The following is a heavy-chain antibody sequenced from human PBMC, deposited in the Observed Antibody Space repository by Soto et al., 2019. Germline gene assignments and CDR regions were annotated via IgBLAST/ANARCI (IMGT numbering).Heavy chain of an antibody. Sequence: QVQLVQSGAEVKKPGASVKVSCKASGYTFTSYYMHWVRQAPGQGLEWMGIINPSGGSTSYAQKFQGRVTMTRDTSTSTVYMELSSLRSEDTAVYYCARDGVYCSGGSCYSFDYWGQGTLVTVSS. D-gene: IGHD2-15*01. CDR2: INPSGGST. CDR3: ARDGVYCSGGSCYSFDY. CDR1: GYTFTSYY. V-gene: IGHV1-46*01. J-gene: IGHJ4*02.